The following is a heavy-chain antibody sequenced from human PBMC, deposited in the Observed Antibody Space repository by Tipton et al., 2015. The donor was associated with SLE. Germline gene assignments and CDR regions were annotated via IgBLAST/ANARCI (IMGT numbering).Heavy chain of an antibody. CDR3: ARGGCSGGSGGSGYPYYYGMDV. J-gene: IGHJ6*02. Sequence: TLSLTCTVSGGSISSYYWSWIRQPAGKGLGWIGRIYISGSTNYNPSLKSRVTMSVDKSKNQFSLTLSSVTAADTAVYYCARGGCSGGSGGSGYPYYYGMDVWGQGTTGTVSS. CDR1: GGSISSYY. D-gene: IGHD2-15*01. V-gene: IGHV4-4*07. CDR2: IYISGST.